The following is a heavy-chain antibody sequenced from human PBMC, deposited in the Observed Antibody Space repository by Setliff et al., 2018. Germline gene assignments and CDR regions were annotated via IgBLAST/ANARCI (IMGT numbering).Heavy chain of an antibody. J-gene: IGHJ4*02. D-gene: IGHD3-22*01. Sequence: SLKISCLVSGFTFDDFAMHWVRQGPGQGLEWVSGISWKSETMGYADSVKGRFTVSRDNAKKSLYLQMNSLGPEDTAFYYCVKDRGYYFDNSGYPKGYLDYWGLGTLVTVSS. V-gene: IGHV3-9*01. CDR1: GFTFDDFA. CDR2: ISWKSETM. CDR3: VKDRGYYFDNSGYPKGYLDY.